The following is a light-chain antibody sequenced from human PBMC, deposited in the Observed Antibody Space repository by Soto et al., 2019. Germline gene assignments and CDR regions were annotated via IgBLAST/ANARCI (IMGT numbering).Light chain of an antibody. CDR1: SSNIGSNT. Sequence: QSVLTHPPSASGTPGQRVTISCSGSSSNIGSNTVNWYQQLPGTAPKLLIYSNNRRPSGVPDRFSGSKSGTSASLAISGLQSEDEADYYCAAWDDSLSGCVFGTGTKVTVL. CDR2: SNN. CDR3: AAWDDSLSGCV. J-gene: IGLJ1*01. V-gene: IGLV1-44*01.